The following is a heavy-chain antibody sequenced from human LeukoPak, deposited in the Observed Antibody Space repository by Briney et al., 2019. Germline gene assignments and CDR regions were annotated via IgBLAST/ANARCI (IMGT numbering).Heavy chain of an antibody. V-gene: IGHV1-2*06. CDR2: INPNSGGT. CDR3: ARGTIYYYDSSGYYYFDY. Sequence: ASVKVSCKASGNTFTGYYMHWVRQAPGQGLEWMGRINPNSGGTNYAQKFQGRVTMTRDTSISTAYMELSRLRSDDTAVYYCARGTIYYYDSSGYYYFDYWGQGTLVTVSS. CDR1: GNTFTGYY. D-gene: IGHD3-22*01. J-gene: IGHJ4*02.